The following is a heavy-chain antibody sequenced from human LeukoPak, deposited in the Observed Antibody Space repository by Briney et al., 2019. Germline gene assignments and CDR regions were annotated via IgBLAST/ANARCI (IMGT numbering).Heavy chain of an antibody. D-gene: IGHD3-10*01. V-gene: IGHV1-69*01. J-gene: IGHJ6*04. Sequence: ASVKVSCKASGGTFRRYAIRGVGQAPGQGGEWMGGIITIFGTANYAQKFQGRGTITAVETRRTAYMEVRSVRCGATAVYYCARGPLYGSGSYCTNPNSDALTEDPYYYYFGMDVWGKGTRSPSPQ. CDR2: IITIFGTA. CDR3: ARGPLYGSGSYCTNPNSDALTEDPYYYYFGMDV. CDR1: GGTFRRYA.